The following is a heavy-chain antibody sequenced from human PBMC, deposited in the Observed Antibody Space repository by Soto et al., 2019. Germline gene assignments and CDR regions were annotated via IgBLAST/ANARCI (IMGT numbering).Heavy chain of an antibody. CDR3: VRSEATALDY. V-gene: IGHV4-39*01. CDR2: IFYSGST. CDR1: GGSISSSSYY. Sequence: PSETLSLTCTVSGGSISSSSYYWGWIRQPPGKGLEWIGSIFYSGSTYYNPSLKSRVTISVDTSKNQFSLKLSSVTAADTAVYYCVRSEATALDYWGQGTLVNVSS. J-gene: IGHJ4*02.